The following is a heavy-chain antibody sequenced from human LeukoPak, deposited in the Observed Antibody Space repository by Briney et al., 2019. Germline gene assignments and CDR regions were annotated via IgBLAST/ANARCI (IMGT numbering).Heavy chain of an antibody. CDR1: GGSISSYY. CDR3: ARGGGYYYDNSMDFDY. Sequence: SETLSLTCAVSGGSISSYYWSWIRQPPGKGLEWIGYIYYSGSTNYNPSLKSRVTISVDTSKNQFSLKLSSVTAADTAVYYCARGGGYYYDNSMDFDYWGQGTLVTVSS. CDR2: IYYSGST. V-gene: IGHV4-59*01. J-gene: IGHJ4*02. D-gene: IGHD3-22*01.